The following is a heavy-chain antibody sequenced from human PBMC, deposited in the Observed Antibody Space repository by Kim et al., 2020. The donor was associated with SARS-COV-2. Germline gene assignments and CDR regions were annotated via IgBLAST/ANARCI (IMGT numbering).Heavy chain of an antibody. CDR1: GGSFSGYY. D-gene: IGHD2-21*02. CDR3: ARGEIVVVTAMVTYYYYYYMDV. J-gene: IGHJ6*03. Sequence: SETLSLTCAVYGGSFSGYYWSWIRQPPGKGLEWIGEINHSGSTNYNPSLKSRVTISVDTSKNQFSLKLSSVTAADTAVYYCARGEIVVVTAMVTYYYYYYMDVWCKGTTVTVSS. CDR2: INHSGST. V-gene: IGHV4-34*01.